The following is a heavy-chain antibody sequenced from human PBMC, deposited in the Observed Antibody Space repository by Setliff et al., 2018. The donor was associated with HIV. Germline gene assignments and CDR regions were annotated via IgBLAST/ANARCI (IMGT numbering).Heavy chain of an antibody. CDR3: ASYGGRNYYYMDV. V-gene: IGHV4-61*02. CDR1: GGSISSGSYY. J-gene: IGHJ6*03. CDR2: IYTSGST. Sequence: SETLSLTCTVSGGSISSGSYYWSWIRQPAGKGLEWIGRIYTSGSTNYNPSLKSRVTISVDTSKNQFSLKLSSVTAADTAVYYCASYGGRNYYYMDVWGKGTTVTVSS. D-gene: IGHD4-17*01.